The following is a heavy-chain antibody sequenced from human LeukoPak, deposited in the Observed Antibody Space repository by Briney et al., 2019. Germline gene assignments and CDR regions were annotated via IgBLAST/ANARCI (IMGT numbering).Heavy chain of an antibody. Sequence: ASVKVSCKASGYTFTSYGISWVRQAPGQGLEWMGWISAYNGNTNYAQKLQGRVTMTTDTSTSTAYMELRSLRSDDTAVYYCARRLRYFDWLFAPIDYWGQGTLVTVSS. CDR3: ARRLRYFDWLFAPIDY. J-gene: IGHJ4*02. CDR2: ISAYNGNT. CDR1: GYTFTSYG. D-gene: IGHD3-9*01. V-gene: IGHV1-18*01.